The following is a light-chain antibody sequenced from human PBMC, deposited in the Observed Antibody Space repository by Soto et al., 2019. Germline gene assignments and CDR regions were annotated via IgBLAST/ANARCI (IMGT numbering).Light chain of an antibody. CDR2: GNC. Sequence: QSVLTQPPSVSGAPGQRVTISCTGSSSNIGAGYDVHWYQQLPGTAPKLLIYGNCNRPSGVPDRFSGSKSGTSASLAITGLQAEDEADDSCQSYDSSLSGYVFGTGTQVTVL. V-gene: IGLV1-40*01. CDR1: SSNIGAGYD. J-gene: IGLJ1*01. CDR3: QSYDSSLSGYV.